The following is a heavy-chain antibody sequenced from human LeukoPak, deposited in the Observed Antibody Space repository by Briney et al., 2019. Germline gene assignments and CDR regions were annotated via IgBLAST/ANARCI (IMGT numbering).Heavy chain of an antibody. D-gene: IGHD3-10*01. Sequence: PGGSLRLPCSASGFTFSSYEMNWVRQAPGKGLEWASYISSGGGTIYYAGSVKGRFTMSRDNAKNSLYLQMNSLRAEDTAVYYCAGPGRSGSAFDYWGQGTLVTVSS. CDR2: ISSGGGTI. CDR3: AGPGRSGSAFDY. V-gene: IGHV3-48*03. CDR1: GFTFSSYE. J-gene: IGHJ4*02.